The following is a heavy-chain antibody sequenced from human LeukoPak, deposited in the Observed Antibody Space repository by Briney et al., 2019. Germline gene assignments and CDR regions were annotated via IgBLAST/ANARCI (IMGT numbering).Heavy chain of an antibody. CDR1: GYTFTSYG. J-gene: IGHJ5*02. V-gene: IGHV1-18*01. CDR3: ARDSPSNYFDSSGLEFDP. D-gene: IGHD3-22*01. Sequence: GASVKVSCKASGYTFTSYGISWVRQAPGQGLEWMGWISAYNGDTNYAQKFQGRVSMTTDKSTGTAYMELRSLRSDDTAVYYCARDSPSNYFDSSGLEFDPWGQGTLVTVSS. CDR2: ISAYNGDT.